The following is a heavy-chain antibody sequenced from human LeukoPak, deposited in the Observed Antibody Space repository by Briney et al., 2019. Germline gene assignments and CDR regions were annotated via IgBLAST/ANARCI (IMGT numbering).Heavy chain of an antibody. CDR3: AREEQQLVWPDAYYYMDV. Sequence: ASVKVSCKASGYTFTGYYMHWVRQAPGQGLEWMGRINPNSGGTNYAQKSQGRVTMTRDTSISTAYMELSRLRSDDTAVYYCAREEQQLVWPDAYYYMDVWGKGTTVTVSS. V-gene: IGHV1-2*06. D-gene: IGHD6-13*01. CDR1: GYTFTGYY. CDR2: INPNSGGT. J-gene: IGHJ6*03.